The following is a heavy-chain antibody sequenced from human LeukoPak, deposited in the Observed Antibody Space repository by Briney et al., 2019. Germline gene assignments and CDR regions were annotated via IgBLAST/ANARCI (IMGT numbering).Heavy chain of an antibody. CDR3: ARLSRIASAGDYDYHSLDV. CDR2: VYYSGST. D-gene: IGHD6-13*01. CDR1: GGVISIYG. V-gene: IGHV4-59*13. J-gene: IGHJ6*02. Sequence: SETLSLTCTVSGGVISIYGWSWFRQPPGKGLEWIGEVYYSGSTDYNPSLKSRVTISTDTSNNQVSLKLNSVTAAGTAVYYCARLSRIASAGDYDYHSLDVWGQGTTVTVSS.